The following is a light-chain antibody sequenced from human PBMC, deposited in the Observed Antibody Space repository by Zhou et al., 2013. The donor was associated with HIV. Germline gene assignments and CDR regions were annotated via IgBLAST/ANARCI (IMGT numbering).Light chain of an antibody. V-gene: IGKV3-20*01. CDR2: GAS. Sequence: EIVLTQSPGTLSLSPGERATLSCRASQSVSANYLAWYQQKPGQGPRLLIYGASSRAAGIPDRFSGSGSGTDFTLTISRLDPEDFAVYYCQQYGGSPRGSFGQGTKLEIK. CDR3: QQYGGSPRGS. CDR1: QSVSANY. J-gene: IGKJ2*04.